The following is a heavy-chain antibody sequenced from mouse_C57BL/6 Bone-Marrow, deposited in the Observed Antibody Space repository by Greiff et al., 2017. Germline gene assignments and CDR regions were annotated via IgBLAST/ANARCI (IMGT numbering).Heavy chain of an antibody. CDR2: ISSGSSTI. Sequence: EVQLVESGGGLVKPGGSLKLSCAASGFTFSDYGMHWVRQAPEKGLEWVAYISSGSSTIYYADTVKGRFPIPRDNAKNTLFLQMTSLRSEDTAMYYCARRVITTVVATGYFDVWGTGTTVTVSS. V-gene: IGHV5-17*01. CDR3: ARRVITTVVATGYFDV. D-gene: IGHD1-1*01. J-gene: IGHJ1*03. CDR1: GFTFSDYG.